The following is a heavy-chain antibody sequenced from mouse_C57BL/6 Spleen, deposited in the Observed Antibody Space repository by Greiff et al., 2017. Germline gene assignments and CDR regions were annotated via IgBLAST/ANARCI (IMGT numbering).Heavy chain of an antibody. Sequence: VQLQQSGAGLVRPGASVTLSCKASGYTFSDYEMHWVKQTPVHGLEWIGAIDPETGGTAYNQKFKGKAILTADKSSSTAYMELRSLTSEDSAVYDCTREVQRYYFDYWGQGTTLTVSS. CDR2: IDPETGGT. J-gene: IGHJ2*01. CDR1: GYTFSDYE. V-gene: IGHV1-15*01. D-gene: IGHD1-1*01. CDR3: TREVQRYYFDY.